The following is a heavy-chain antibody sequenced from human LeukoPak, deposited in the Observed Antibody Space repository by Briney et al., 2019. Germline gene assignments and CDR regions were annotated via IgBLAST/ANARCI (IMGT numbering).Heavy chain of an antibody. V-gene: IGHV4-59*01. CDR3: ARYDYGDCWFDP. CDR1: GGSINSFF. D-gene: IGHD4-17*01. CDR2: ISDSGST. J-gene: IGHJ5*02. Sequence: PSETLSLTCAVSGGSINSFFWSWIRQPPGKGLEWIGFISDSGSTNYSPSLKSRVTISVDTSKNQFSLKLSSVTAADTAVYYCARYDYGDCWFDPWGQGTLVTVSS.